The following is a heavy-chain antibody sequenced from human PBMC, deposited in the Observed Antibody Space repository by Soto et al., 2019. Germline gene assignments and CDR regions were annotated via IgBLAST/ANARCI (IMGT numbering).Heavy chain of an antibody. CDR1: GGTFSSYA. Sequence: QVQLVQSGAEVKKPGSSVKFSCKASGGTFSSYAISWVRQAPGQGLEWMGGIIPIFGTANYAQKFQGRVTITPDESTSTAYMELSSLSPDETAVYYCAREIVVPASHYYYYGMDVWGQGTTVTVSS. V-gene: IGHV1-69*01. D-gene: IGHD2-2*01. CDR2: IIPIFGTA. J-gene: IGHJ6*02. CDR3: AREIVVPASHYYYYGMDV.